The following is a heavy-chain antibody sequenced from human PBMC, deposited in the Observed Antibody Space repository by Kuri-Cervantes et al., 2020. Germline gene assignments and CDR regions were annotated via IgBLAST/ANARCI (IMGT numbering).Heavy chain of an antibody. CDR2: INHSGST. D-gene: IGHD3-10*01. CDR1: GGSFSGYY. J-gene: IGHJ3*02. CDR3: ARSITMVRGAVDI. Sequence: ESLKISCAVYGGSFSGYYWSWIRQPPGKGLEWIGEINHSGSTNYNPSLKSRVTISVDTSKNQFSLKLSSVTAADTAVYYCARSITMVRGAVDIWGQETMVTVSS. V-gene: IGHV4-34*01.